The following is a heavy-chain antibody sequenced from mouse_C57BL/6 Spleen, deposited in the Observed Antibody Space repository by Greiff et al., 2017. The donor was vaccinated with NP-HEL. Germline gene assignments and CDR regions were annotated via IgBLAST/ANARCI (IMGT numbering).Heavy chain of an antibody. CDR3: ARALYYDYDGFAY. J-gene: IGHJ3*01. CDR1: GFTFSSYA. D-gene: IGHD2-4*01. V-gene: IGHV5-4*03. CDR2: ISDGGSYT. Sequence: EVNVVESGGGLVKPGGSLKLSCAASGFTFSSYAMSWVRQTPEKRLEWVATISDGGSYTYYPDNVKGRFTISRDNAKNNLYLQMSHLKSEDTAMYYCARALYYDYDGFAYWGQGTLVTVSA.